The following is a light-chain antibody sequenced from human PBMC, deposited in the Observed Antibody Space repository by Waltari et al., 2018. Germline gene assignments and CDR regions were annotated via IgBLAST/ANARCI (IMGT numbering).Light chain of an antibody. V-gene: IGLV2-11*01. CDR2: DVN. J-gene: IGLJ2*01. Sequence: QSALTQPRSVSGSPGQSVTISCTGTSSDVGGYNYVSWYQQHPGKAPKLMIYDVNKRPSGVPDRFSGSKSGNTGSLTISGLQAEEEAEFYCCSYAGSYILVFGGGTKLTIL. CDR1: SSDVGGYNY. CDR3: CSYAGSYILV.